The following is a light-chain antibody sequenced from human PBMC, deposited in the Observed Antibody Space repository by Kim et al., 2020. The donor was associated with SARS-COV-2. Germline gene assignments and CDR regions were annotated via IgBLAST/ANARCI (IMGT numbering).Light chain of an antibody. Sequence: QSALTQPASVSGSPGQSITISCTGTTTDHVSWYQQHPGKAPKLMIYDVYKWPSGVSHRFSGSKSDNTASLTISGLQADDEAAYYCSSYTRSRTLLFG. V-gene: IGLV2-14*02. CDR2: DVY. CDR3: SSYTRSRTLL. CDR1: TTDH. J-gene: IGLJ2*01.